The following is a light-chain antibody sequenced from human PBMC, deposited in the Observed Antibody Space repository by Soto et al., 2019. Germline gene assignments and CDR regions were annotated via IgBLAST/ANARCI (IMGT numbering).Light chain of an antibody. V-gene: IGKV3D-20*01. CDR1: ERVSSSY. CDR3: QQYGSSPIT. J-gene: IGKJ5*01. CDR2: DAS. Sequence: IVLTQSPATMSLSPGERATLSCGASERVSSSYVAWYQMKAGLAPRLLIHDASTRASGIPDRFRGSKSGTDFTLTIRGLEPEDAALYYCQQYGSSPITFGQGTRMEMK.